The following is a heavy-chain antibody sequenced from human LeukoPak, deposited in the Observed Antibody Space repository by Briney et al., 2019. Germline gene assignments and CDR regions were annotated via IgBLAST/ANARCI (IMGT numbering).Heavy chain of an antibody. J-gene: IGHJ3*02. D-gene: IGHD3-9*01. Sequence: PGGSLRLSCAASGFTFSSYWMHWVRQAPGKGLVWVSRINSDGSSTSYADSVKGRFTISRDNAKNTLYLQMNNLRAEDTAVYYCASYYDIFSTDAFDIWGQGTMVTVSS. CDR1: GFTFSSYW. V-gene: IGHV3-74*01. CDR2: INSDGSST. CDR3: ASYYDIFSTDAFDI.